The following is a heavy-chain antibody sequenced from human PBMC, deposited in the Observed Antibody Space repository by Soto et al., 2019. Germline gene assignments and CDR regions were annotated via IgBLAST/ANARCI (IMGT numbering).Heavy chain of an antibody. D-gene: IGHD3-16*01. CDR3: AKRAWGTHYFDY. CDR2: ISGSGDST. Sequence: EVQLLESGGGLVQPGGSLRLSCAASGFTFSSYAMSWVRQAPGKGLEWVSAISGSGDSTFYADSVKGRFTISRDNSKNTLYLQMNSLRAEDTAVYYCAKRAWGTHYFDYWGQGTLVTVSS. J-gene: IGHJ4*02. V-gene: IGHV3-23*01. CDR1: GFTFSSYA.